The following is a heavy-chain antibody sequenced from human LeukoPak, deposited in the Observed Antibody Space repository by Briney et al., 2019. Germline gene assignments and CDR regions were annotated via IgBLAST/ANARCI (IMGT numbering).Heavy chain of an antibody. D-gene: IGHD3-10*01. CDR2: ISLYSGSI. CDR1: GFTFDDYA. V-gene: IGHV3-9*01. J-gene: IGHJ2*01. CDR3: AKATERSRRSLVPYYGSGSLLWYFDL. Sequence: GGSPRLSRAAPGFTFDDYAMHWVRPAPGKGLEGVSGISLYSGSIGFADSVKGRFTISRDSAKNSLYLQMNSLRAEDTALYYCAKATERSRRSLVPYYGSGSLLWYFDLWGRGTLVTVSS.